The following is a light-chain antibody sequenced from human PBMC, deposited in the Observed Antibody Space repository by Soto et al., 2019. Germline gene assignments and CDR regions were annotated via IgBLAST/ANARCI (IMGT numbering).Light chain of an antibody. V-gene: IGKV3-15*01. CDR1: QSVSSN. CDR2: GAS. CDR3: QQYNNWPYT. Sequence: EIVMTQSPATLSVSPGERATLSCRASQSVSSNFAWYQQKPGQAPRLLIYGASTRATGIPARFSGSGSGTECTLTISSLQPEDFAVYYCQQYNNWPYTFGQGTKLDIK. J-gene: IGKJ2*01.